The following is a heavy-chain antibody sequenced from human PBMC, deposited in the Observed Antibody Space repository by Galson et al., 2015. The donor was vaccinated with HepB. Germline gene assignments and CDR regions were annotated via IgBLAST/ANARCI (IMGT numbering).Heavy chain of an antibody. Sequence: SVKVSCKASGGTFSSYVISWVRQAPGQGLEWMGGIIPVSGTTKYAQKFQGEVTIIADEGTSTAYMGLSGLKSEDTAVYYCARAPFSSGYLYWNFDLWGRGTLVIVSS. CDR1: GGTFSSYV. V-gene: IGHV1-69*13. J-gene: IGHJ2*01. D-gene: IGHD6-19*01. CDR3: ARAPFSSGYLYWNFDL. CDR2: IIPVSGTT.